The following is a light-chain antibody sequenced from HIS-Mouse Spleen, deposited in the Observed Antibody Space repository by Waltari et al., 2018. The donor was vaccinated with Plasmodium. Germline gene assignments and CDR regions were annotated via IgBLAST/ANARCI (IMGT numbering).Light chain of an antibody. V-gene: IGKV3-15*01. CDR3: QQYNNWSFT. CDR1: QSVSSN. J-gene: IGKJ3*01. CDR2: GAS. Sequence: EIVMTQSPATLSVSPGERATLPCRASQSVSSNLTWYQQKPGQAPRLLIYGASTRATGIPARFRGSGSGTEFTLTISSLQSEDFAVYYCQQYNNWSFTFGPGTKVVIK.